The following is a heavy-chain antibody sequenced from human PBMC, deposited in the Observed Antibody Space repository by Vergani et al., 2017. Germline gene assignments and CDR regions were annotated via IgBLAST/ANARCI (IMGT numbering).Heavy chain of an antibody. CDR2: IIPIFGTA. Sequence: QVQLVQSGAEVTKPGSSVKVSCKASGGTFSSYAISWVRQAPGQGLEWMGGIIPIFGTANYAQKFQGRVTITADESTSTAYMELSSLRSEDTAVYYCARVRVDDYGDYRALDYWGQGTLVTVSS. CDR3: ARVRVDDYGDYRALDY. CDR1: GGTFSSYA. J-gene: IGHJ4*02. D-gene: IGHD4-17*01. V-gene: IGHV1-69*13.